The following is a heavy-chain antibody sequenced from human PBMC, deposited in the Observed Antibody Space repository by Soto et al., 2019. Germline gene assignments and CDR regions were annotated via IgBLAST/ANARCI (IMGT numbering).Heavy chain of an antibody. J-gene: IGHJ4*02. CDR2: IYYSGST. CDR3: ARRSYCSGGSCHDY. CDR1: GGSISSYY. V-gene: IGHV4-59*01. D-gene: IGHD2-15*01. Sequence: QVQLQESGPGLVKPSETLSLTCTVSGGSISSYYWSWIRQPPGKGLEWIGYIYYSGSTNYNPSLKSRVTISVDTSKNQFSLKLSSVTAADTAAYYCARRSYCSGGSCHDYWGQGTLVTVSS.